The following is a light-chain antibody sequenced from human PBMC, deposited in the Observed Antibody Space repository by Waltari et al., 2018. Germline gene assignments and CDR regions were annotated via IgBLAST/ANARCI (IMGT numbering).Light chain of an antibody. CDR3: QQVHSFPFT. Sequence: DIQMTQSPSSLSASMGDTVTISCRASQDILSWLAWFQQKPGTAPKLLIYGASNLKGGVPSRFSGSGSGTHFTLSISSLHPEDFATYYCQQVHSFPFTFGPGTKVDLK. CDR1: QDILSW. J-gene: IGKJ3*01. V-gene: IGKV1-12*01. CDR2: GAS.